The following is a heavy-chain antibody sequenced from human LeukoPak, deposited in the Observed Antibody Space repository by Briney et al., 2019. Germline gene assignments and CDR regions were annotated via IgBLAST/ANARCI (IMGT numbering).Heavy chain of an antibody. Sequence: ASVMVSCKASGYTFTSYDINWVRQATGQGLEWMGWMNPNSGNTGYAQKFQGRVTMTRNTSISTAYMELSSLRSEDTAVYYCARGLTMVRGVILSRPRNNWFDPWGQGTLVTVSS. CDR3: ARGLTMVRGVILSRPRNNWFDP. V-gene: IGHV1-8*01. J-gene: IGHJ5*02. CDR2: MNPNSGNT. CDR1: GYTFTSYD. D-gene: IGHD3-10*01.